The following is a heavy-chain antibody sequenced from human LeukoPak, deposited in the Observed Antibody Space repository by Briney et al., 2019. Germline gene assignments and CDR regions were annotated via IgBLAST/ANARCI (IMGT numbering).Heavy chain of an antibody. V-gene: IGHV1-18*01. D-gene: IGHD3-10*01. CDR2: ISAYNGNT. CDR3: ARGGSRSRRGDDAFDI. CDR1: GYTFTNYA. Sequence: ASVKVSCKASGYTFTNYAMNGVRQAPGQGLEWMGWISAYNGNTELAQKFQGRVTLATDASTSTAYVELRSLTSGDTAVYFCARGGSRSRRGDDAFDIWGQGTMVTVSS. J-gene: IGHJ3*02.